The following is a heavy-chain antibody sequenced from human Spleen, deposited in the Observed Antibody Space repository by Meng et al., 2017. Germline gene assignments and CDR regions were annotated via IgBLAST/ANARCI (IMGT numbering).Heavy chain of an antibody. Sequence: QVQLQESGPGLVKPSQTLSRPRTVSGGSISSGGYYWSWIRQHPGKGLEWIGEIYHSGSTNYNPSLKSRITISVDKPKNQFSLKLSSVTAADTAVYYCAREGRYSRLNWFDPWGQGTLVTVSS. CDR1: GGSISSGGYY. J-gene: IGHJ5*02. CDR2: IYHSGST. CDR3: AREGRYSRLNWFDP. V-gene: IGHV4-31*03. D-gene: IGHD6-13*01.